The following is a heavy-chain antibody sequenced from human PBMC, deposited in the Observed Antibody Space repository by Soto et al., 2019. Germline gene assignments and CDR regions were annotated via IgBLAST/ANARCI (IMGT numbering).Heavy chain of an antibody. CDR1: GGSISSGGYY. D-gene: IGHD3-3*01. CDR2: IYYSGST. CDR3: ARSKDDFWSGNHYYMDV. J-gene: IGHJ6*03. Sequence: SETLSLTCTVSGGSISSGGYYWSWIRQHPGKGPEWIGYIYYSGSTYYNPSLKSRVTISVDTSKNQFSLKLSSVTAADTAVYYCARSKDDFWSGNHYYMDVWGKGTTVTVSS. V-gene: IGHV4-31*03.